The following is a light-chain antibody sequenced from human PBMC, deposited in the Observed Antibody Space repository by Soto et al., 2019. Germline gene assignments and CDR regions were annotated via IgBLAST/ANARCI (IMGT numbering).Light chain of an antibody. Sequence: DIVMTQSPDSLAVALGERATINCKSSQSVLYSSNNKNYLAWYQQKPGQPPKLLIDGSSTRESGVPDRFSGRGSGTDFPLTIRSLQAEDVAVSYCQKYYSTPYNFGQGTKLESK. CDR1: QSVLYSSNNKNY. V-gene: IGKV4-1*01. J-gene: IGKJ2*01. CDR3: QKYYSTPYN. CDR2: GSS.